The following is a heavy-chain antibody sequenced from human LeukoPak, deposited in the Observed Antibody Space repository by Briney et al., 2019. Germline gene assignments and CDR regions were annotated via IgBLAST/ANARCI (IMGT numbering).Heavy chain of an antibody. Sequence: GGSLRLSCAASGITFSSYGMHWVRQAPGQGLEWVAFIRYDGSIKNYADSVKGRFTISRDNSKNTLYLQMNSLRVEDTAVYYCARGLAVVPAVSDYWGQGTLVTVSS. D-gene: IGHD2-2*01. J-gene: IGHJ4*02. CDR3: ARGLAVVPAVSDY. V-gene: IGHV3-30*02. CDR2: IRYDGSIK. CDR1: GITFSSYG.